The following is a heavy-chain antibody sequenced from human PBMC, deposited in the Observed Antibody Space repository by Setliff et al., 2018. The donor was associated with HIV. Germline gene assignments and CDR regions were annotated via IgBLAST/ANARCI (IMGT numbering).Heavy chain of an antibody. D-gene: IGHD2-8*02. CDR1: GFTFSSYA. Sequence: GGSLRLSCEASGFTFSSYAMSWVRQAPGKGLEWVSGISRSGGSAYYVDSVKGRFTISRDNSKTTLYLQMHSLRAEDTAVYYCAKPPGGWPLTTYYFDYWGQGTVVTVSS. V-gene: IGHV3-23*01. J-gene: IGHJ4*03. CDR2: ISRSGGSA. CDR3: AKPPGGWPLTTYYFDY.